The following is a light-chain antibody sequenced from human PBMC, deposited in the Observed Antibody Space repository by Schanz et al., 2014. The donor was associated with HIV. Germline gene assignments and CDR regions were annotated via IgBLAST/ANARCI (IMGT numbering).Light chain of an antibody. Sequence: EIVLTQSPDTLSLSPGERATLSCRASQTVSSSSLAWYQQKPGQSPRLLIYAASTRATGIADRFSGSGSGTDFTLTISRLEPEDFAVYYCQQFVGSVYTFGQGTKLEIK. CDR1: QTVSSSS. CDR3: QQFVGSVYT. CDR2: AAS. J-gene: IGKJ2*01. V-gene: IGKV3-20*01.